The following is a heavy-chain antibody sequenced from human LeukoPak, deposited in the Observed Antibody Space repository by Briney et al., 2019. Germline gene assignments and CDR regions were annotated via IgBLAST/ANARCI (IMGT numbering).Heavy chain of an antibody. J-gene: IGHJ3*02. CDR1: GFTFSSYA. CDR3: ARGREDGRIWRGFRTPNGI. Sequence: PGGSLRLSCAASGFTFSSYAMHWVRQAPGKGLEWVAVISYDGSNKYYADSVKGRFTISRDNSKNTLYLQMNSLRAEDTAVYYCARGREDGRIWRGFRTPNGIWGQGTMVTVSS. CDR2: ISYDGSNK. V-gene: IGHV3-30-3*01. D-gene: IGHD3-3*01.